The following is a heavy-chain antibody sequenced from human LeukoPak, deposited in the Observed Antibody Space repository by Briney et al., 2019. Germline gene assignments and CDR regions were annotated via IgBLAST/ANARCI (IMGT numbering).Heavy chain of an antibody. CDR1: GFTFSSYG. CDR3: ARDHFECSSSSPGGY. J-gene: IGHJ4*02. Sequence: GGSLRLSCAASGFTFSSYGMHWVRQAPGKGLEWVAFIRYDGSNKYYADSVKGRFTISRDNSKNTLYLQMNSLRAEDTAVYYCARDHFECSSSSPGGYWGQGTLVTVSS. CDR2: IRYDGSNK. D-gene: IGHD6-6*01. V-gene: IGHV3-30*02.